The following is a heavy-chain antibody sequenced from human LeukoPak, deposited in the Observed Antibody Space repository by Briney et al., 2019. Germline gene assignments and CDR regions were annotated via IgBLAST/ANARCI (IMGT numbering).Heavy chain of an antibody. CDR2: MYSGGDT. CDR1: GFTVSNNY. V-gene: IGHV3-53*01. Sequence: GGSLRLSCAASGFTVSNNYMSWIRQAPGKGLEWVSVMYSGGDTYYADSVKGRFTISRDNAKNSLYLQMNSLRAEDTAVYYCARDYSTVTTFFDYWGQGTLVTVSS. CDR3: ARDYSTVTTFFDY. D-gene: IGHD4-17*01. J-gene: IGHJ4*02.